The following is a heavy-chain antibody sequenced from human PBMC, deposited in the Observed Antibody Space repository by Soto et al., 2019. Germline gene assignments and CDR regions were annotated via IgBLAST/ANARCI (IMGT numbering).Heavy chain of an antibody. D-gene: IGHD5-18*01. CDR1: GFTFSSYS. CDR3: ASASGYSYGSQFDY. V-gene: IGHV3-21*01. Sequence: GGSLRLSCAASGFTFSSYSMNWVRQAPGKGLEWVSSISSSSSYIYYADSVKGRFTISRDNAKNSLYLQMNSLRAEDTAVYYCASASGYSYGSQFDYWGLGTLVTVSS. CDR2: ISSSSSYI. J-gene: IGHJ4*02.